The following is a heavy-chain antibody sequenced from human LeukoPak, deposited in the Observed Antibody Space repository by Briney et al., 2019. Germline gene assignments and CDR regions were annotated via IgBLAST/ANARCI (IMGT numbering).Heavy chain of an antibody. Sequence: GGSLRLSCAASGFTFSSYAMGWVRQALGKGLEWVSVISGSGASKFYSDSVKGRFTISRDTSKNTLYLQMNSLKVEDTAVYYCAKDSRIWGRRPYYFDYWGQGTLVTVSS. V-gene: IGHV3-23*01. CDR1: GFTFSSYA. CDR2: ISGSGASK. CDR3: AKDSRIWGRRPYYFDY. D-gene: IGHD7-27*01. J-gene: IGHJ4*02.